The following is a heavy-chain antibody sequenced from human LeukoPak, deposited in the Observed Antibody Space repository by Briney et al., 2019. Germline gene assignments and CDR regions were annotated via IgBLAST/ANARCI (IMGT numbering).Heavy chain of an antibody. Sequence: SETLSLTCTVSGGSISNYYWSWIRQPPGKGLEWIGYIYYSGTTNYNPSLKSRVTISVDTSKNQFSLKLNSVTAADTAVYYCARGVAGTGSDYWGQGTLVTVSS. D-gene: IGHD6-19*01. CDR1: GGSISNYY. V-gene: IGHV4-59*01. J-gene: IGHJ4*02. CDR2: IYYSGTT. CDR3: ARGVAGTGSDY.